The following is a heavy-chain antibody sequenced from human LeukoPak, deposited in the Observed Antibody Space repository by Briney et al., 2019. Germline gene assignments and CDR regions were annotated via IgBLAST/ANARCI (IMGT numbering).Heavy chain of an antibody. J-gene: IGHJ6*02. CDR3: AREDRYCTGASCYEYYGMDV. Sequence: SETLSLTCTVSGGSISSYYWSWIRQSPGKGLEWIGYIYYSGSTNYNPSLKSRVTISVDTSKNQFSLKVTSVTAADTAVYYCAREDRYCTGASCYEYYGMDVWGQGTMVTVSS. D-gene: IGHD2-15*01. V-gene: IGHV4-59*01. CDR2: IYYSGST. CDR1: GGSISSYY.